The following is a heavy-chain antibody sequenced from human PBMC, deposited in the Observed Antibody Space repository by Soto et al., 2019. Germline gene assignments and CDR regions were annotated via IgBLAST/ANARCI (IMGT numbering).Heavy chain of an antibody. CDR3: ARGAGWFDP. V-gene: IGHV4-59*01. Sequence: QVQLQESGPGLVKPSETLSLTCTVSVGSISSYYWSWIRQPPGKGLEWIGYIYYSGSTNYNPSLKSRVTISVDTSKNQFSLKLSSVTAADTAVYYCARGAGWFDPWGQGTLVTVSS. J-gene: IGHJ5*02. CDR1: VGSISSYY. CDR2: IYYSGST.